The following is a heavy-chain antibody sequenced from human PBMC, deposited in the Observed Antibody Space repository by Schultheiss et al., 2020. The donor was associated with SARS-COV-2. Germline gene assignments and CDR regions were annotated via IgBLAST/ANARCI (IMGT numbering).Heavy chain of an antibody. J-gene: IGHJ6*03. D-gene: IGHD1-14*01. Sequence: GGSLRLSCAASGFTFSSYAMHWVRQAPGKGLEWVAVISYDGSNKYYADSVKGRFTISRDNSKNTLYLQMNSLRAEDTAVYYCATETRDPFYYYYYMDVWGKGTTVTVSS. CDR1: GFTFSSYA. V-gene: IGHV3-30*07. CDR3: ATETRDPFYYYYYMDV. CDR2: ISYDGSNK.